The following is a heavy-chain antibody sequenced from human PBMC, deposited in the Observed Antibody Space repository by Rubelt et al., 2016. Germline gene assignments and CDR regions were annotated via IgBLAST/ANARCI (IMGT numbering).Heavy chain of an antibody. D-gene: IGHD1-26*01. Sequence: QVQLVQSGAEVKKPGASVKVSCKASGYTFTSYAMHWVRQAPGQRLEWMGWINAGNGNTKYSQKFQGRVTITRDTSASTAYMELSSLRAEDTAGYYCARDIYSGSYYGYWGQGTLVTVSS. V-gene: IGHV1-3*01. J-gene: IGHJ4*02. CDR3: ARDIYSGSYYGY. CDR2: INAGNGNT. CDR1: GYTFTSYA.